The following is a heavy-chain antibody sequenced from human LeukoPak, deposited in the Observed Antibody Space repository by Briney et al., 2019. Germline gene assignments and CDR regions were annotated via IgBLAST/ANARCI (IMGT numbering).Heavy chain of an antibody. V-gene: IGHV3-30*18. D-gene: IGHD2-8*01. CDR3: AKGGMVWVYFDY. CDR1: GFTFSSYG. J-gene: IGHJ4*02. CDR2: ISYDGSNK. Sequence: GGSLRLSCAASGFTFSSYGMHWVRQAPGKGLEWVAVISYDGSNKYYADSVKGRFTISRDNSKNTLYLQMNSLRAEDTAAYYCAKGGMVWVYFDYWGQGTLVTVSS.